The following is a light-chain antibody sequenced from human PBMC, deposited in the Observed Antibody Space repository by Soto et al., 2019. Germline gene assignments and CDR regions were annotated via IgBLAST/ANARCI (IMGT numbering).Light chain of an antibody. CDR3: SSYTSNGTYV. CDR2: DVS. V-gene: IGLV2-14*03. Sequence: QAVVTQPASVSGSPGQSITISCTGTSSDVGGYNYVSWYQQHPGKAPQLMIYDVSDRPSGVSNRFSGSKSGNTASLTISGLQAEDEADYFCSSYTSNGTYVFGSGTQLTVL. CDR1: SSDVGGYNY. J-gene: IGLJ1*01.